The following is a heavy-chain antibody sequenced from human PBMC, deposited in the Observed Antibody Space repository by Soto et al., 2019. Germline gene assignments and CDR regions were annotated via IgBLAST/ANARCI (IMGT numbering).Heavy chain of an antibody. D-gene: IGHD1-1*01. CDR2: ISSGSSTI. J-gene: IGHJ4*02. V-gene: IGHV3-48*02. Sequence: GSLRLSCAASGFTFMTYSMNWVRQAPGKGLEWVSYISSGSSTIYYADSVGGRFTISRDNAKNSLYLQMNSLRDEDTAVYYCARDIRDWDGERAFDYWGQGTQVTVSS. CDR3: ARDIRDWDGERAFDY. CDR1: GFTFMTYS.